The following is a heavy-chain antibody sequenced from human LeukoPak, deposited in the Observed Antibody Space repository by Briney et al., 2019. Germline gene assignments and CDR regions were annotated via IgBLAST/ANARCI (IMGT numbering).Heavy chain of an antibody. CDR3: AAMTDWYDVNWFDP. CDR2: IIPTFGTA. V-gene: IGHV1-69*13. D-gene: IGHD1-1*01. CDR1: GGTFSSYA. J-gene: IGHJ5*02. Sequence: ASVKVSCKASGGTFSSYAISWVRQAPGQGLEWMGGIIPTFGTANYAQKFQGRVTITADESTSTAYMELSSLRSEDTAVYYCAAMTDWYDVNWFDPWGQGTLVTVSS.